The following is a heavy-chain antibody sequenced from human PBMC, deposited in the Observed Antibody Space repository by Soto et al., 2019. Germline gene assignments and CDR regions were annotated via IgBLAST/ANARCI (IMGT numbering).Heavy chain of an antibody. J-gene: IGHJ4*02. V-gene: IGHV3-73*01. Sequence: GGSLRLSCAASGFTFSGSAMHCVRQASGKGLEWVGRIRSKANSYATAYAASVKGRFTISRDDSKNTAYLQMNSLKTEDTAVYYCTRPGYSSGWPDYWGQGTLVTVS. CDR2: IRSKANSYAT. CDR1: GFTFSGSA. CDR3: TRPGYSSGWPDY. D-gene: IGHD6-19*01.